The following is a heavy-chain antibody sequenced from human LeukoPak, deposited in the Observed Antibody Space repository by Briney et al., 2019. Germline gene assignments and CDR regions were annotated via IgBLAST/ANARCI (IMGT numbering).Heavy chain of an antibody. V-gene: IGHV3-23*01. Sequence: GGSLRLSCAASGFTFNNYGMSWVRQAPGKGLEWVSGISGSGGRTYYADSVKGRFTISRDNSKNTMSLQMNRLRAEDTARYYCAKDRQQLANLDYWGQGTLVTVSS. CDR2: ISGSGGRT. J-gene: IGHJ4*02. CDR3: AKDRQQLANLDY. CDR1: GFTFNNYG. D-gene: IGHD6-13*01.